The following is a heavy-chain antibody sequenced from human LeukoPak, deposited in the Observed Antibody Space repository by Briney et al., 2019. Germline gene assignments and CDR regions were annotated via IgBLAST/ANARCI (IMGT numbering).Heavy chain of an antibody. Sequence: GGSLRLSCAASGFTFDDYAMHWVRQAPGKGLEWVSGISWNSGSIGYADSVKGRFTISRDNAKNSPYLQMNSLRAEDTALYYCAKETVSSFGMDVWGQGTTVTVSS. CDR1: GFTFDDYA. CDR3: AKETVSSFGMDV. D-gene: IGHD4-17*01. J-gene: IGHJ6*02. V-gene: IGHV3-9*01. CDR2: ISWNSGSI.